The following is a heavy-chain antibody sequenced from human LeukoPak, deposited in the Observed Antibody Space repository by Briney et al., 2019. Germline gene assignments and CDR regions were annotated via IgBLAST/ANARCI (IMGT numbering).Heavy chain of an antibody. V-gene: IGHV1-18*01. J-gene: IGHJ5*02. CDR2: ISSYSGHT. CDR3: ERDERTGGWFWFEP. CDR1: GYTFTNYG. D-gene: IGHD6-19*01. Sequence: SVTVSFKSSGYTFTNYGISGVRQAPAQGPAWVGCISSYSGHTNNVQKLRGGVTMTTDTSTSTAYLELRSLRIDDTAVYYCERDERTGGWFWFEPWGQGALVIVSS.